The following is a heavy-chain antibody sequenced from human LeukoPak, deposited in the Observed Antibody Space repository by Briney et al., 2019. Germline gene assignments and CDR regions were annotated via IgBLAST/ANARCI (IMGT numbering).Heavy chain of an antibody. V-gene: IGHV3-9*01. Sequence: GGSLRLSCAASGFTFDDYAMHWVRQAPGKGLEWVSGICWNSGSIGYADSVKGRFTISRDNAKNSLYLQMNSLRAEDTALYYCAKDRTYGPKGGFDIWGQGTMVTVSS. CDR1: GFTFDDYA. J-gene: IGHJ3*02. CDR3: AKDRTYGPKGGFDI. D-gene: IGHD2-8*01. CDR2: ICWNSGSI.